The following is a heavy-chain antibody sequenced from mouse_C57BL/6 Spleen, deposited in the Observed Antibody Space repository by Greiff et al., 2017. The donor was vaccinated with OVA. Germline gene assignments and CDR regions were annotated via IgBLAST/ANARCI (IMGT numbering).Heavy chain of an antibody. CDR1: GYTFTSYW. CDR2: IYPGSGST. CDR3: ARKDYGSSAFDY. Sequence: QVQLKQPGAELVKPGASVKMSCKASGYTFTSYWITWVKQRPGQGLEWIGDIYPGSGSTNYNEKFKSKATLTVDTSFSTAYMQLSSLTSEDSAVYYCARKDYGSSAFDYWGQGTTLTVSS. V-gene: IGHV1-55*01. D-gene: IGHD1-1*01. J-gene: IGHJ2*01.